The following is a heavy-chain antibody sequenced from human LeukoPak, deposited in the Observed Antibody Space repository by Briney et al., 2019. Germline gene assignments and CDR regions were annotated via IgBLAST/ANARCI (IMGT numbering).Heavy chain of an antibody. CDR3: ARELDYGDYVRAFDY. J-gene: IGHJ4*02. D-gene: IGHD4-17*01. CDR1: GFTFSSYA. Sequence: GGSLRLSCAASGFTFSSYAVHWVRQAPGNGLEWVAVISYDGSNKYYADSVKGRFTISRDNSKNTLYLQMNSLRAEDTAVYYCARELDYGDYVRAFDYWGQGTLVTVSS. CDR2: ISYDGSNK. V-gene: IGHV3-30-3*01.